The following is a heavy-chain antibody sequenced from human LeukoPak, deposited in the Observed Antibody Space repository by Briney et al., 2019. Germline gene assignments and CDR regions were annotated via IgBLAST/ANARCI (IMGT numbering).Heavy chain of an antibody. D-gene: IGHD1-26*01. CDR3: ARAVGPYDY. CDR1: GFTFNTYG. CDR2: IWYDGSNK. Sequence: PGGSLRLSCAASGFTFNTYGMHWVRQAPGKGLEWVAVIWYDGSNKYYADSVKGRFTISRDNSKNTLYLQMNTLRTEDTAVYYCARAVGPYDYWGQGTLVTVSS. V-gene: IGHV3-33*01. J-gene: IGHJ4*02.